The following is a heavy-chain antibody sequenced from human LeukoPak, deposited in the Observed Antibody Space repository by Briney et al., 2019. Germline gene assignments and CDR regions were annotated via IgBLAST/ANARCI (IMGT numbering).Heavy chain of an antibody. D-gene: IGHD3-10*01. CDR2: IKQDGSEE. Sequence: GGSLRLSCAASGFTFSSYWMSWVRQPPGKGLEWVANIKQDGSEEYYVDSVKGRFTVSRDNAKNSLYLLMNSLRVEDTAVYYCARTHVADDITMPGWGQGTLVTVSS. V-gene: IGHV3-7*01. CDR3: ARTHVADDITMPG. J-gene: IGHJ4*02. CDR1: GFTFSSYW.